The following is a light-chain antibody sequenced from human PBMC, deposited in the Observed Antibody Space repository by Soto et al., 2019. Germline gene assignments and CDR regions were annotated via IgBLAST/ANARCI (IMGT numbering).Light chain of an antibody. CDR3: QQRSTWPVT. CDR2: DAS. V-gene: IGKV3-11*01. CDR1: QSVNNF. Sequence: EIVLTQSPATLSLPPGERATLSCRASQSVNNFLAWYQQKPGQAPRLLIYDASNRATGIPARFSGSGSGTDLTLTISSQEPEDFAVYYCQQRSTWPVTFGQGTKLEIK. J-gene: IGKJ2*01.